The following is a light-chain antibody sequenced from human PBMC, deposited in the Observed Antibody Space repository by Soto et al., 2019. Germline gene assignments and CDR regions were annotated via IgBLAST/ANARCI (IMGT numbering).Light chain of an antibody. V-gene: IGKV3-11*01. CDR1: QSIAIY. CDR2: DTS. CDR3: QQRGTWPWT. Sequence: IVLTQSPATLYFSPGEEATLSCRASQSIAIYLAWYQQKSGQSPRLLIYDTSNRAPGIPARFSGSASGTDFPLTISSREPEDFAVDYCQQRGTWPWTFGQGTAVEIK. J-gene: IGKJ1*01.